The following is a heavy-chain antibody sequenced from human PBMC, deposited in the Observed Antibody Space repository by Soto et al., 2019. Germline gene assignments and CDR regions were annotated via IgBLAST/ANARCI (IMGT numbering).Heavy chain of an antibody. V-gene: IGHV1-2*04. J-gene: IGHJ3*02. CDR1: AYTFTGYY. Sequence: ASVKVSCKASAYTFTGYYMHWVRQAPGQGFEWMGWINSNSGGTKYAQKFQGWVTMTWDTSISTACMELSRLRSDDTAVYYCARRYCTNGVCYNVFDIWGQGTMVTV. CDR2: INSNSGGT. CDR3: ARRYCTNGVCYNVFDI. D-gene: IGHD2-8*01.